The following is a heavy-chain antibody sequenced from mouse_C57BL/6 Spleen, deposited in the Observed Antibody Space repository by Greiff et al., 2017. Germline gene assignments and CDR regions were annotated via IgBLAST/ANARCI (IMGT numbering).Heavy chain of an antibody. V-gene: IGHV1-50*01. CDR1: GYTFTSYW. J-gene: IGHJ4*01. CDR3: ARLGPYYGSSYDAMDY. Sequence: QVQLQQPGAELVKPGASVKLSCKASGYTFTSYWMQWVKQRPGQGLEWIGEIDPSDSYTNYNQKFKGKATLTVDTSSSTAYMQLSSLTSEDSAVYYCARLGPYYGSSYDAMDYWGQGTSVTVSS. CDR2: IDPSDSYT. D-gene: IGHD1-1*01.